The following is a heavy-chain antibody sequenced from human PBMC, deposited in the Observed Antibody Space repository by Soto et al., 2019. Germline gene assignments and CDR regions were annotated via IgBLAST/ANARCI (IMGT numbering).Heavy chain of an antibody. CDR1: GGFVSSGSYY. Sequence: QVQLQQWGAGLLKPSETLSLTCAVYGGFVSSGSYYWSWIRQPPGKGLEWIGEMSHSGGTHFNPSLKSRVTISVDTSKNQSSLKMSSATAADTALYYCARVERGTATTVVDAFDIWGPGTMVTVSS. V-gene: IGHV4-34*01. CDR2: MSHSGGT. D-gene: IGHD1-1*01. CDR3: ARVERGTATTVVDAFDI. J-gene: IGHJ3*02.